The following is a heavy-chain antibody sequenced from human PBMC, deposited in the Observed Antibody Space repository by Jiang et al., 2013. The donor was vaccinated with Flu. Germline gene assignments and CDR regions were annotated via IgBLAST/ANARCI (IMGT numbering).Heavy chain of an antibody. CDR3: ARVGCSSTSCYSNYYYYMDV. V-gene: IGHV4-59*01. CDR1: GGSISSYY. Sequence: CTVSGGSISSYYWSWIRQPPGKGLEWIGYIYYSGSTNYNPSLKSRVTISVDTSKNQFSLKLSSVTAADTAVYYCARVGCSSTSCYSNYYYYMDVWGKGTTVTVSS. J-gene: IGHJ6*03. CDR2: IYYSGST. D-gene: IGHD2-2*02.